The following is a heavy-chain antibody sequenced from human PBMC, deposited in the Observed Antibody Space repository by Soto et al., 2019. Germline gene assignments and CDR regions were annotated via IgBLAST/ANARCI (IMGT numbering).Heavy chain of an antibody. V-gene: IGHV3-30*18. J-gene: IGHJ6*02. CDR3: AKDTGYGGWYLDYYGMDV. Sequence: PGGSLRLSCAASGFTFSSYGMHWVRQAPGKGLEWVAVISYDGSNKYYADSVKGRFTISRDNSKNTLYLQMNSLRAEDTAVYYCAKDTGYGGWYLDYYGMDVCGQGPTVTVYS. CDR1: GFTFSSYG. D-gene: IGHD6-19*01. CDR2: ISYDGSNK.